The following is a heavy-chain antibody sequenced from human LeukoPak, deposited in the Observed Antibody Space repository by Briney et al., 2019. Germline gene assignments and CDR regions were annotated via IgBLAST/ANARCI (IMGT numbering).Heavy chain of an antibody. J-gene: IGHJ4*02. CDR3: TRQADVPSAIGYFDF. V-gene: IGHV4-38-2*01. Sequence: SETLSLTCAVSDYSISSGYYWGWIRQPPGKGLEWIGSISHGGSTHYNASLKSRVTISLETSMNQFSLKLSSVTAADTAVYYCTRQADVPSAIGYFDFWGQGTPVTVSS. CDR1: DYSISSGYY. CDR2: ISHGGST.